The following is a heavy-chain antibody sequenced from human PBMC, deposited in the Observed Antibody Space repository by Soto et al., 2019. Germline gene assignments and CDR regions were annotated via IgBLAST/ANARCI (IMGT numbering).Heavy chain of an antibody. CDR1: GGSFSGYY. CDR3: ARGRRKVRGVIIRWFGP. J-gene: IGHJ5*02. V-gene: IGHV4-34*01. Sequence: SETLSLTCAVYGGSFSGYYWSWIRQPPGKGLEWIGEINHSGSTNYNPSLKSRVTISVDTSKNQFSLKLSSVTAADTAVYYCARGRRKVRGVIIRWFGPWGQGTLVTVSS. D-gene: IGHD3-10*01. CDR2: INHSGST.